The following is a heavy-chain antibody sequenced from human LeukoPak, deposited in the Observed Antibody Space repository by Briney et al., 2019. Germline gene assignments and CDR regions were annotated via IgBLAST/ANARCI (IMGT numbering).Heavy chain of an antibody. J-gene: IGHJ5*02. V-gene: IGHV1-8*01. CDR3: ARGLTSITIFGVVTPLNWFDP. Sequence: ASVKVSCKASGYTFTSYDINWVRQATGQGLEWMGWTNPNSGNTGYAQKFQGRVTMTRNASISTAYMELCSLRSEDTAVYYCARGLTSITIFGVVTPLNWFDPWGQGTLVTVSS. CDR1: GYTFTSYD. D-gene: IGHD3-3*01. CDR2: TNPNSGNT.